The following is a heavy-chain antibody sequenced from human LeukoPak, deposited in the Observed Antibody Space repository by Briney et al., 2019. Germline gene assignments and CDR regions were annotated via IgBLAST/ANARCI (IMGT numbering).Heavy chain of an antibody. CDR3: ASPYYYDSSGYCFDY. CDR2: ISYDGSNK. V-gene: IGHV3-30-3*01. J-gene: IGHJ4*02. Sequence: GGSLRLSCAASGFTFSSYAMPWVRQAPGKGLEWVAVISYDGSNKYYADSVKGRFTISRDNSKNTLYLQMNSLRAEDTAVYYCASPYYYDSSGYCFDYWGQGTLVTVSS. CDR1: GFTFSSYA. D-gene: IGHD3-22*01.